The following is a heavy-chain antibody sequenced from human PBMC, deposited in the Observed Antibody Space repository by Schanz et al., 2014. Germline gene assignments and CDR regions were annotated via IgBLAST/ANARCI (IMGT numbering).Heavy chain of an antibody. CDR3: ARVRYCSGGRYYQDNWFDP. CDR2: INSSGGGT. V-gene: IGHV1-46*01. Sequence: QVQLVQSWAEVKGPGASVKVSCKASGYSFSFTSYNVHWVRQAPGQGLEWMGYINSSGGGTSYAQKFQDRLTMTRDASTSTVYMELSSLRSEDTAVYYCARVRYCSGGRYYQDNWFDPWGQGTLVIVSS. J-gene: IGHJ5*02. CDR1: GYSFSFTSYN. D-gene: IGHD2-15*01.